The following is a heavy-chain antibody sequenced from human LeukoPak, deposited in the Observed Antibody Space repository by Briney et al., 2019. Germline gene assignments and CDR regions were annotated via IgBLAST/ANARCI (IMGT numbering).Heavy chain of an antibody. J-gene: IGHJ4*02. D-gene: IGHD1-14*01. CDR2: IWYDGSNK. V-gene: IGHV3-33*07. CDR3: AVGGRRGGFVSAGFDY. CDR1: GFTFSSYG. Sequence: GGSLRLSCAASGFTFSSYGMYWVRQAPGKGLEWVAVIWYDGSNKYYADSAKGRFTISRDNSKNTLYLQMHSLRAEDTAVYYCAVGGRRGGFVSAGFDYWGQGTLVTVSS.